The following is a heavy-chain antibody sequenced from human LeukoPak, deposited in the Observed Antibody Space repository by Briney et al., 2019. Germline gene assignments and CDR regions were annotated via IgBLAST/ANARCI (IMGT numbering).Heavy chain of an antibody. Sequence: PGGSLRLSCAASGFTFSSYSMNWVRQAPGKGLEWVSSISSSSSYIYYADSVKGRFTISRDNAKNSLYLQMNSLRAEDTAVYYCARIFYDILTGYYVPIYYYYYMDVWGKGTTVTVSS. CDR3: ARIFYDILTGYYVPIYYYYYMDV. J-gene: IGHJ6*03. D-gene: IGHD3-9*01. CDR1: GFTFSSYS. V-gene: IGHV3-21*01. CDR2: ISSSSSYI.